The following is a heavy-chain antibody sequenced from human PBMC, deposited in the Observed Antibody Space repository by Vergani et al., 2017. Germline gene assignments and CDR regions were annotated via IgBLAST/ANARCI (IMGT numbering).Heavy chain of an antibody. CDR2: IWYDGSNK. V-gene: IGHV3-33*01. CDR1: GFTFSSYG. J-gene: IGHJ3*02. CDR3: ARDGKRQQLVRFSFDI. D-gene: IGHD6-13*01. Sequence: QVQLVESGGGVVQPGRSLRLSCAASGFTFSSYGMHWVRQAPGKGLEWVAVIWYDGSNKYYADSVKGRFTISRDNSKNTLYLQMNSLRAEDTAVYYCARDGKRQQLVRFSFDIWGQGTMVTVSS.